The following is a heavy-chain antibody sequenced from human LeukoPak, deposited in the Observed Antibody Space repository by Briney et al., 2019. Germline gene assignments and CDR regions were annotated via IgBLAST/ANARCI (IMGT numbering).Heavy chain of an antibody. CDR1: GYTFTGHY. CDR3: ARDSSSSLLEGPGWFDP. CDR2: INPNSGGT. Sequence: ASVTVSCKASGYTFTGHYMHWVRQAPGQGLEWMGWINPNSGGTNYAQKFQGWVTMTRDTSISTAYMELSRLRSDDTAVYYCARDSSSSLLEGPGWFDPWGQGTLVTVSS. D-gene: IGHD6-6*01. V-gene: IGHV1-2*04. J-gene: IGHJ5*02.